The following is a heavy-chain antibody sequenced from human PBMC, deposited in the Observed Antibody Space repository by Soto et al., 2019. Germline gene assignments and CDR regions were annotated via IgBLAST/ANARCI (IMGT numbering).Heavy chain of an antibody. CDR3: ARESEELTSNFEC. V-gene: IGHV3-21*06. J-gene: IGHJ4*02. CDR2: ISSTTNYI. CDR1: GFTFTRFS. D-gene: IGHD1-7*01. Sequence: GGSLRLSCAASGFTFTRFSMNWVRQAPGKGLEWVSSISSTTNYIYYGDSMKGRFTISRDNDKNSLYLEMNSLRAEDTAVYYCARESEELTSNFECWGQGTLVTVSS.